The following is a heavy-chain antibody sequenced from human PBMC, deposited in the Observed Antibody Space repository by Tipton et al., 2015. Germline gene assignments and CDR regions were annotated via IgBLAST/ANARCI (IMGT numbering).Heavy chain of an antibody. CDR2: IYYIGKT. D-gene: IGHD3-10*01. CDR3: ARDRHEFYGSGSPTGWFDP. V-gene: IGHV4-61*01. Sequence: TLSLTCTVSGGSISSTSFYWAWIRQPPGKGLDWIGYIYYIGKTNYNPSLKSRVTMSLDTSKNQFSLKLTSVTAADTAVYYCARDRHEFYGSGSPTGWFDPWGQGTLVTVSS. CDR1: GGSISSTSFY. J-gene: IGHJ5*02.